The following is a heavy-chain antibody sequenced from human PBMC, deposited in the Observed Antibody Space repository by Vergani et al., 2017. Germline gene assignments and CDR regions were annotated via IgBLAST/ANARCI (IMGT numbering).Heavy chain of an antibody. V-gene: IGHV1-46*03. D-gene: IGHD3-9*01. Sequence: QVQVVQSGAEVKKSGASVKVSCKTSGYTFSNYYMHWVRQAPGQGLGWMGIINPSGGHTNYAQKFQGRVTMTRDTSTSTVYMELSRLRSEDTAIYYCARGDYGILTGYRYWGQGTLVTVSA. J-gene: IGHJ4*02. CDR2: INPSGGHT. CDR3: ARGDYGILTGYRY. CDR1: GYTFSNYY.